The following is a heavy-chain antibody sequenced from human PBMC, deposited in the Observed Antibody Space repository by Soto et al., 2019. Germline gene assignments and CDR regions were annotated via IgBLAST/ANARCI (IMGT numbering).Heavy chain of an antibody. V-gene: IGHV4-4*02. J-gene: IGHJ4*02. Sequence: SDTLSLTCAVSGGSIISSNWWSWVRQPPGKGLEWIGEIYHSGSTNSNPSLKSRVTISVDKSKNQFSLKLSSVTAADTAVYYCARDVDTAMVTYFDYWGQGTLVTVS. CDR2: IYHSGST. D-gene: IGHD5-18*01. CDR1: GGSIISSNW. CDR3: ARDVDTAMVTYFDY.